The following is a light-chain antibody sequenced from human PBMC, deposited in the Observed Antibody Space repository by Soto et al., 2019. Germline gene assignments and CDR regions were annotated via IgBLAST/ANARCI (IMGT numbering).Light chain of an antibody. CDR2: DVS. CDR3: SSYTSSTSYV. CDR1: SSDVGGYNY. Sequence: QSALTQPASVSGSPGQSITISYTGTSSDVGGYNYVSWYQQHPGKAPKLMIYDVSNRPSGVSNRFSGSKSGNTASLTISGLQAEDEADYYCSSYTSSTSYVFGPGTKVTVL. J-gene: IGLJ1*01. V-gene: IGLV2-14*01.